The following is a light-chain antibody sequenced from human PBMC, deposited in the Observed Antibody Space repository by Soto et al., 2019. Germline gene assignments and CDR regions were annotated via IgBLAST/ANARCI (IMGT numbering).Light chain of an antibody. Sequence: IQKTQSPSTLSASVGDRVTITCRASQSISSWLAWYQQKPGKDPKLLIYAASTLQSGVPSRFSGSASGTDFTLTISSLHPEDFATYYCLQDYNYPRTFGQGTKV. J-gene: IGKJ1*01. CDR1: QSISSW. V-gene: IGKV1-6*01. CDR2: AAS. CDR3: LQDYNYPRT.